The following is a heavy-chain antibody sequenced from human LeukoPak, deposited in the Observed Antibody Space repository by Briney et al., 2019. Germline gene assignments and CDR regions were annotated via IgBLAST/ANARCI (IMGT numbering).Heavy chain of an antibody. CDR1: GFTFSSYE. J-gene: IGHJ5*02. Sequence: GGSLRLSCAASGFTFSSYEMNWVRQAPGKGLEWVSYISSSGSTIYYADSVKGRFTISRDNAKNSLYLQMNSLRVEDTAFYYCARDDLLHRNWFDPWGQGTLVTVSS. CDR2: ISSSGSTI. D-gene: IGHD3-22*01. V-gene: IGHV3-48*03. CDR3: ARDDLLHRNWFDP.